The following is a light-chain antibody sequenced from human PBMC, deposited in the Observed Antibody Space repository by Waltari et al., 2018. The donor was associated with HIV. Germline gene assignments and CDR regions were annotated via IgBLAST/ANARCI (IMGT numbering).Light chain of an antibody. CDR1: QGISND. V-gene: IGKV1-27*01. J-gene: IGKJ3*01. CDR2: AAS. CDR3: QKYNNAPRSFT. Sequence: DIQMTQSPSSLSASVGDRVTITCRASQGISNDLAWYQQNPGKVPTLLISAASALPSGVPSRFGGSVSGTDFTLTISSLQPEDVATYYCQKYNNAPRSFTFGPGTKVDIK.